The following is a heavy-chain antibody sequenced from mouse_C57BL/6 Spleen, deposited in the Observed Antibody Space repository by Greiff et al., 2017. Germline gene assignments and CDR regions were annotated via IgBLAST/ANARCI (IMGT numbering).Heavy chain of an antibody. CDR3: ARSEYYGSSTWFAY. V-gene: IGHV1-50*01. J-gene: IGHJ3*01. CDR1: GYTFTSYW. Sequence: QVQLQQPGAELVKPGASVKLSCKASGYTFTSYWMQWVKQRPGQGLEWIGEVDPSDSYTNYNQKFKGKATLTVDTSSSTAYMQLSSLTSEDSAVYYCARSEYYGSSTWFAYWGQGTLVTVSA. CDR2: VDPSDSYT. D-gene: IGHD1-1*01.